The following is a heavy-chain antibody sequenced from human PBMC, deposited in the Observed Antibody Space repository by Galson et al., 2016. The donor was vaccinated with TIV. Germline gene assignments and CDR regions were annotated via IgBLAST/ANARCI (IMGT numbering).Heavy chain of an antibody. Sequence: SLRLSCAASGLTVSANYLNWVRQAPGKGLEWVSIVYGDDNTYYADSVKGRFTISRDNSKNTVYLEMNSLRAEDTAVYYCARDRHFCTSASCYLGYYYDYGMDVWGQGPTVTVSS. CDR2: VYGDDNT. CDR3: ARDRHFCTSASCYLGYYYDYGMDV. D-gene: IGHD2-2*01. V-gene: IGHV3-53*01. CDR1: GLTVSANY. J-gene: IGHJ6*02.